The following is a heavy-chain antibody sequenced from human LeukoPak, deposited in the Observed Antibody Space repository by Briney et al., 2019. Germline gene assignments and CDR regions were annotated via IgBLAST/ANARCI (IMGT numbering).Heavy chain of an antibody. V-gene: IGHV1-8*01. J-gene: IGHJ3*01. D-gene: IGHD2/OR15-2a*01. CDR2: MNPNSGNT. CDR1: GYTFTSYD. CDR3: ARAEANIGAFDV. Sequence: ASVKVSCKASGYTFTSYDINWVRQATGQGLEWMGWMNPNSGNTGYAQKFQGRVTMTRNTSISTAYMELGSLRSEDTAVYYCARAEANIGAFDVWGQGTMVTVSS.